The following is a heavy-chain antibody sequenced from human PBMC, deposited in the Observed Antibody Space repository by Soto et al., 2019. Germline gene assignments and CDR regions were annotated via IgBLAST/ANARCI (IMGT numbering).Heavy chain of an antibody. Sequence: ASVKVSCKASGYTFISYAMYWVRQAPGQRLEWMGWINAGNGNTKYSQKFQGRVTITRDTSASTAYMELSSLRSEDTAVYYCAKDPAHYYGSGSYDSYPDYWGQGTLVTVSS. CDR2: INAGNGNT. V-gene: IGHV1-3*01. CDR3: AKDPAHYYGSGSYDSYPDY. D-gene: IGHD3-10*01. CDR1: GYTFISYA. J-gene: IGHJ4*02.